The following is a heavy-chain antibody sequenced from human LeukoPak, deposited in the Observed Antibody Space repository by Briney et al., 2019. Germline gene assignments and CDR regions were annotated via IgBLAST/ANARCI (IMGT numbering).Heavy chain of an antibody. CDR3: ARPSVKYDSSGYQPNPFDY. CDR1: GFTFSSYS. D-gene: IGHD3-22*01. J-gene: IGHJ4*02. CDR2: ISSSSSYL. Sequence: GVSLRLSCAASGFTFSSYSMNWVRQAPGKGLEWVSSISSSSSYLYYADSVKGRFTISRDNAKNSLYLQMTSLRAEDTAVYYCARPSVKYDSSGYQPNPFDYWGQGTLVTVSS. V-gene: IGHV3-21*01.